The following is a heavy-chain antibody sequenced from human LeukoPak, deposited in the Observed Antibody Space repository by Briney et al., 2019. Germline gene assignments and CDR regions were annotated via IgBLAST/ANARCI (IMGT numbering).Heavy chain of an antibody. D-gene: IGHD3-9*01. Sequence: GASVKVSCKASGYTFTSYGISWVRQAPGQGLEWMGWISAYNGNTNYAQKLQGRVTMTTDTSTSTAYMELRSLRSDDTAVYYCARDVYDILTGYSTFDYWGQGTLVTVSS. V-gene: IGHV1-18*01. CDR2: ISAYNGNT. CDR1: GYTFTSYG. CDR3: ARDVYDILTGYSTFDY. J-gene: IGHJ4*02.